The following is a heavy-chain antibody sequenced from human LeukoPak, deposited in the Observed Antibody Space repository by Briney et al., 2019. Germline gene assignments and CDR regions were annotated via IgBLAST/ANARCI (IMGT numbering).Heavy chain of an antibody. V-gene: IGHV4-4*09. D-gene: IGHD1-1*01. CDR1: GGFISSYY. CDR2: IYNSGRT. J-gene: IGHJ4*02. CDR3: ARAKPNWNPPDY. Sequence: SETLSLTCTVSGGFISSYYWSWIRQPPGKGLEWIGYIYNSGRTSYNPSLKSRATISEDTSKNQFSLKLNSVTAADTAVYYCARAKPNWNPPDYWGQGTLVTVSS.